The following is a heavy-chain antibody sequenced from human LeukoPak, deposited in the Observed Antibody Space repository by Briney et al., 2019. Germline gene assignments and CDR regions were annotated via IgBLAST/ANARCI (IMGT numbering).Heavy chain of an antibody. CDR2: INWNGGST. D-gene: IGHD4-17*01. CDR3: ARALGYGDYAWFDP. CDR1: GFSFDDYA. V-gene: IGHV3-20*04. Sequence: GGSLRLSCAASGFSFDDYAMSWVRQAPGKGLEWVSGINWNGGSTGYADSVKGRFTISRDNAKNSLYLQMNSLRGEDTAVYYCARALGYGDYAWFDPWGQGTLVTVSS. J-gene: IGHJ5*02.